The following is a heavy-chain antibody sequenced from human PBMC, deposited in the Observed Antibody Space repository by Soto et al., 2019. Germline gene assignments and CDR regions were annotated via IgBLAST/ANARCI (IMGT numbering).Heavy chain of an antibody. J-gene: IGHJ4*02. CDR2: ILYDGSNK. Sequence: QVQLVESGGGVVQPGRSLRLSCAASGFRFSRSGMHWVRQAPGKGLEWVALILYDGSNKYYADSVKGQFTISRDNSKNTLYLQMNSLRVEDTAVYYCARVGINWGFEYCGQGTLVTVSS. V-gene: IGHV3-33*01. D-gene: IGHD7-27*01. CDR3: ARVGINWGFEY. CDR1: GFRFSRSG.